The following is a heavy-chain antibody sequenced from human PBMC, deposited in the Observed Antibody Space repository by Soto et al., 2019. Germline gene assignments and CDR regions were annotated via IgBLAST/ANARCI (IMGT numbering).Heavy chain of an antibody. Sequence: EVQLLESGGGLVQPGGSLRLSCAASGFTFRSYAMNWVRQAPGKGLECVSVISDSGGGTYYADSAKGRFIISRDNSKNTLYLQMNSLRAEDTAVYYCVKGGRGSSGYFYYWGQGTLVTVSS. CDR3: VKGGRGSSGYFYY. D-gene: IGHD5-12*01. V-gene: IGHV3-23*01. CDR2: ISDSGGGT. CDR1: GFTFRSYA. J-gene: IGHJ4*02.